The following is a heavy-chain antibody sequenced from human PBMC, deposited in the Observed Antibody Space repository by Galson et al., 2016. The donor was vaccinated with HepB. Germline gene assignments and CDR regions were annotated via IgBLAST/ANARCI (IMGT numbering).Heavy chain of an antibody. CDR3: VQGSTAPAV. J-gene: IGHJ6*04. D-gene: IGHD2-2*01. CDR1: GFTFRNYG. CDR2: ISMSGAST. V-gene: IGHV3-23*01. Sequence: SLRLSCAVSGFTFRNYGMTWVRQAPGKGLECVSSISMSGASTDYADSVKGRFTISRDNSKNTLSLQMNSLRVEDTAIYYCVQGSTAPAVWGKGTTVTVSS.